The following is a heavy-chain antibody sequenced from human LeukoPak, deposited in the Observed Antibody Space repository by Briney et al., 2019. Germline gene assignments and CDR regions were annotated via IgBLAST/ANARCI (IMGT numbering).Heavy chain of an antibody. CDR3: MTRDTSGY. CDR2: IATDGGGT. Sequence: GLSLRLSCSGSGLTLSTYAMHWVRQAPGKGLEYVSAIATDGGGTYYADSVKGRFTISRDKSKNTLYLQMRSLRAEDTAVYYCMTRDTSGYWGQGTLVTVSS. D-gene: IGHD3-10*01. V-gene: IGHV3-64D*09. J-gene: IGHJ4*02. CDR1: GLTLSTYA.